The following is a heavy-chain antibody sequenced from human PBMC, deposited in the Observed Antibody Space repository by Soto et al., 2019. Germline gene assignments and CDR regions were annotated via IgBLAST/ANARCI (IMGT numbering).Heavy chain of an antibody. CDR1: GFTFSMYA. D-gene: IGHD3-9*01. CDR3: ARDSLDILTGYPPGWLAP. Sequence: GALRLSCAASGFTFSMYALSWVRQAPGKGLEWVSAISGSGAGTYYADSVKGRFTISRDNSKNTLYLQMNSLRGEDTAVYYCARDSLDILTGYPPGWLAPWGQGTLVTVSS. J-gene: IGHJ5*02. V-gene: IGHV3-23*01. CDR2: ISGSGAGT.